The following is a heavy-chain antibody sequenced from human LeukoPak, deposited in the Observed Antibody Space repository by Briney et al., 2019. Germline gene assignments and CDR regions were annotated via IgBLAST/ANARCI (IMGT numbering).Heavy chain of an antibody. CDR2: IYYSGST. D-gene: IGHD5-12*01. CDR1: GGSISSYY. V-gene: IGHV4-59*01. Sequence: SATLSLNCTVSGGSISSYYWIWIRQPPGKGLEWIGHIYYSGSTNYNPSLRSRVTISVDTSKNQFSLNLSSLTAADTAMYYCARGSYSDYEPMFDYWGQGTLVTVSS. CDR3: ARGSYSDYEPMFDY. J-gene: IGHJ4*02.